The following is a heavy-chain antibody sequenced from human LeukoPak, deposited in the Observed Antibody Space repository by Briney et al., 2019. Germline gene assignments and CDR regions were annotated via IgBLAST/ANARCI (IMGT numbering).Heavy chain of an antibody. J-gene: IGHJ4*02. CDR1: GGSFSGYY. V-gene: IGHV4-34*01. D-gene: IGHD6-19*01. CDR3: SGKAVAGPYFDY. CDR2: INHRGST. Sequence: SETLSLTCAVYGGSFSGYYWSWIRQPPGKGLEWIGEINHRGSTNYNPSLKSRVTISVDTSKNQFSLKLSSVTAADTAVYYCSGKAVAGPYFDYWGQGTLVTVSS.